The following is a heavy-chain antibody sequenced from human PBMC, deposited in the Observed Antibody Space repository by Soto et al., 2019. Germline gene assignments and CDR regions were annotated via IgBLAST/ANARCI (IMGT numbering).Heavy chain of an antibody. D-gene: IGHD5-18*01. CDR3: ARAWGGYSYGFVSYFDY. J-gene: IGHJ4*02. CDR2: IYSSGST. V-gene: IGHV4-59*01. Sequence: SETLSLTCTVSGGSISSYYWSWIRQPPGKGLEWIGYIYSSGSTNYNPSLKSRVTISVDTSKNQFSLRLTSVTAADTAVYYCARAWGGYSYGFVSYFDYWGQGTLVTVSS. CDR1: GGSISSYY.